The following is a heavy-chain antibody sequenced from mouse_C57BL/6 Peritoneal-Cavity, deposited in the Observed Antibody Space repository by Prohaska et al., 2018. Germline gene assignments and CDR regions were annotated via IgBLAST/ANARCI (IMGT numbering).Heavy chain of an antibody. CDR2: INSDGSAI. CDR1: GFTFSGFW. Sequence: EVQLLETGGGLVQPGGSRGLSCAGSGFTFSGFWMSWVRQTPGKTLEWIGDINSDGSAINYEPAIKDRFTIFRDNDKSTLYLQMSNVRSEDTATYFCMRYGNYWYFDVWGTGTTVTVSS. D-gene: IGHD2-1*01. V-gene: IGHV11-2*01. CDR3: MRYGNYWYFDV. J-gene: IGHJ1*03.